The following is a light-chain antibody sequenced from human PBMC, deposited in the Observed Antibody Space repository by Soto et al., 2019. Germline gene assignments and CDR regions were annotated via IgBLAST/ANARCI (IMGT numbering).Light chain of an antibody. J-gene: IGLJ1*01. CDR1: SSDVGGYNY. Sequence: QSALTQPASVSGSPGQSITISCTGTSSDVGGYNYVSWYQQHPGKAPKLMIYDVSDRPSGVSNRFSGFKSGNTASLTISGLQAEEEADYYCSSYTSSSTPYVFGTGTKLTVL. CDR3: SSYTSSSTPYV. CDR2: DVS. V-gene: IGLV2-14*03.